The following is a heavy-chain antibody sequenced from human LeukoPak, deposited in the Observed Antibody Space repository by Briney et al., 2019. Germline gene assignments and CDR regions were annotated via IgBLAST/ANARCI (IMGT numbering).Heavy chain of an antibody. J-gene: IGHJ6*03. V-gene: IGHV4-39*07. CDR1: GGSIRSGDHH. CDR3: ARDLGGYPFFMDV. Sequence: SETLSLTCSVSGGSIRSGDHHWAWVRQPPGKGLEFIGSLDESGRPYYNRPLKSRVSISGDTSGKQFSLNLTSVTAADPAVYFCARDLGGYPFFMDVWGRGTTVIVSS. D-gene: IGHD2-15*01. CDR2: LDESGRP.